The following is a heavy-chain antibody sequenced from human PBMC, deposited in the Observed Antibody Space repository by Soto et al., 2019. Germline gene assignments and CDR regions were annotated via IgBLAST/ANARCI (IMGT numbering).Heavy chain of an antibody. D-gene: IGHD1-26*01. J-gene: IGHJ4*02. CDR2: INVANGNT. Sequence: VASVKVSCKASGYDFSSYPINWVRQAPGQRPEWVGWINVANGNTQYSRKVQDRVTITRDTSATTVYMLLSSLRSEDTAVYFCARRGLPSTIGGAAWAYLDHWRQRSLVTVSS. CDR1: GYDFSSYP. V-gene: IGHV1-3*01. CDR3: ARRGLPSTIGGAAWAYLDH.